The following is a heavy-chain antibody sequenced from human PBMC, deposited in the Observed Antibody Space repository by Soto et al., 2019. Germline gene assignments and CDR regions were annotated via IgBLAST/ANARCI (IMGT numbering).Heavy chain of an antibody. CDR3: ARDFTASSGSYYPYYYFDY. CDR2: IIPIFGTA. CDR1: GGTFSSYA. D-gene: IGHD1-26*01. Sequence: QVQLVQSGAEVKKPGSSVKVSCKASGGTFSSYAISWVRQAPGQGLEWMGGIIPIFGTANYAQKFQGRVTITADKSTSTAYMELSSLRSEDTAVYYCARDFTASSGSYYPYYYFDYWGQGTLVTVSS. J-gene: IGHJ4*02. V-gene: IGHV1-69*06.